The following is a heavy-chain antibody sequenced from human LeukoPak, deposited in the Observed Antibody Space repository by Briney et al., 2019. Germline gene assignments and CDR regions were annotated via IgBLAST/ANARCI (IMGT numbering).Heavy chain of an antibody. J-gene: IGHJ5*02. CDR1: GYTFTTYD. Sequence: ASVKVSCKTSGYTFTTYDISWVRQATGQGLEWLGWMSPNNGDTGYAQKFQGRVTMTEDTSTDTAYMELSSLRSEDTAVYYCATHLVTYYYDSSGYYYARWSDPWGQGTLVTVSS. V-gene: IGHV1-8*01. CDR2: MSPNNGDT. CDR3: ATHLVTYYYDSSGYYYARWSDP. D-gene: IGHD3-22*01.